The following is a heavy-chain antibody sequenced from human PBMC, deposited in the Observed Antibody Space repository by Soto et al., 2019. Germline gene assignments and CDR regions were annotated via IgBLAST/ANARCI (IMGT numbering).Heavy chain of an antibody. D-gene: IGHD3-10*01. J-gene: IGHJ6*02. CDR3: ARGLNYYDSGSPSYGMDG. V-gene: IGHV6-1*01. CDR2: TYYRSKWYN. Sequence: SQTLSLTCVISGDSVSSNSAAWNWIRQSPSRGLEWLGRTYYRSKWYNDYAVSVESRITINPDPSKNQFSLQLNSVTPEDTAIYYCARGLNYYDSGSPSYGMDGWGQGNTVTVSS. CDR1: GDSVSSNSAA.